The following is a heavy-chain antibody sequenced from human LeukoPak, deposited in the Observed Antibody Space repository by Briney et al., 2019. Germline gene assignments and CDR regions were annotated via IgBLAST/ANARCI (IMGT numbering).Heavy chain of an antibody. Sequence: ASVKVSCKASGGTFSSYAISWVRQAPGQGLEWMGRIIPIFGIANYAQKFQGRVTITADKSTNTAYMELSSLRSEDTAVYYCARVNTTDTAMVTGVFDYWGQGTLVTVSS. CDR3: ARVNTTDTAMVTGVFDY. J-gene: IGHJ4*02. D-gene: IGHD5-18*01. V-gene: IGHV1-69*04. CDR2: IIPIFGIA. CDR1: GGTFSSYA.